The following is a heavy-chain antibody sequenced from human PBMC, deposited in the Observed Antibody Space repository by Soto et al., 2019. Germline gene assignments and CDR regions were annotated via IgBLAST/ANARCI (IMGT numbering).Heavy chain of an antibody. V-gene: IGHV4-59*12. J-gene: IGHJ3*02. CDR2: ISDGGST. Sequence: SETLSLTCNVSGGSIYTYYWNWILQSPVKGPERIGYISDGGSTNYNPSLKSRVTISVDTSKNQFSLKLSSVTAADTAVYYCAKDSYYYDSSGYYYEAFDIWGQGTMVTVS. D-gene: IGHD3-22*01. CDR1: GGSIYTYY. CDR3: AKDSYYYDSSGYYYEAFDI.